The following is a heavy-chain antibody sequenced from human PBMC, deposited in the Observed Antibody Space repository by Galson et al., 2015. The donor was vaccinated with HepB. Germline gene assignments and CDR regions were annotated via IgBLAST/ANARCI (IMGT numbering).Heavy chain of an antibody. D-gene: IGHD6-6*01. V-gene: IGHV3-53*01. CDR3: ARVVSGSWFDY. J-gene: IGHJ4*02. CDR1: GFTVNSNY. CDR2: IYSSGGT. Sequence: SLRLSCAASGFTVNSNYMSWVRQAPGKGLECVSLIYSSGGTYYADSVKGRFTISRDNSKNTLYLQMNSLRAEVTAVYYCARVVSGSWFDYWGQGSLVTVSS.